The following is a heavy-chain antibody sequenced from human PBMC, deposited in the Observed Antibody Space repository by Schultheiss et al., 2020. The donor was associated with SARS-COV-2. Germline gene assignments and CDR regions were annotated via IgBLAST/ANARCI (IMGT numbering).Heavy chain of an antibody. J-gene: IGHJ5*02. D-gene: IGHD2-15*01. CDR2: IYYSGST. V-gene: IGHV4-59*12. CDR3: ARSATPYNWFDP. CDR1: GGSISSYY. Sequence: GSLRLSCTVSGGSISSYYWSWIRQPPGKGLEWIGYIYYSGSTNYNPSLKSRVTISLDRSRNQFSLRLSSVTAADMAVYYCARSATPYNWFDPWGQGTL.